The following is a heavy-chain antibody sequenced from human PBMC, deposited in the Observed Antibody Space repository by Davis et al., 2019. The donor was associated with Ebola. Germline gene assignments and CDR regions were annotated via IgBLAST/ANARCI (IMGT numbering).Heavy chain of an antibody. V-gene: IGHV4-59*08. Sequence: PSETLSLTCTISGGSISSYYWSWIRQPPGKGLEWIGYIYYSGSTNYNPSLKSRVTISVDTSKDQFSLKLSSVTAADTAVYYCARHPGALYFDYWGQGTLVTVSS. D-gene: IGHD7-27*01. J-gene: IGHJ4*02. CDR2: IYYSGST. CDR3: ARHPGALYFDY. CDR1: GGSISSYY.